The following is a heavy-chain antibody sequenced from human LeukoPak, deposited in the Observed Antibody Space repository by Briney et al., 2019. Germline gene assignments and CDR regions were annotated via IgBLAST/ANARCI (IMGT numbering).Heavy chain of an antibody. CDR3: ARNGGGLDY. J-gene: IGHJ4*02. Sequence: GGSLRLSCAASGFTFSSYDIIWVRQAPGKGLEWVSWITGSGGAVKYTDSVKGRFTISRDNAKKSVYLQMNSLRVEDTAVYYCARNGGGLDYWGQGTLVTVSS. D-gene: IGHD3-16*01. V-gene: IGHV3-48*03. CDR1: GFTFSSYD. CDR2: ITGSGGAV.